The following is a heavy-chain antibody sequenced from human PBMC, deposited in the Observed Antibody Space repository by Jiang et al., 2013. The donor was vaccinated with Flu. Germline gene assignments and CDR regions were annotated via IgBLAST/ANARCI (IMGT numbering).Heavy chain of an antibody. Sequence: SGAEVKKPGASVKISCKTSGYSFTSYYIQWVRQAPGQGLEWIGIINPSGGSTTYAQKFQGTVTMTRDTSTSTVYMELSSLRFEDTAVFYCARYLWAEGYSDYWGQGTLVTVSS. V-gene: IGHV1-46*01. J-gene: IGHJ4*02. CDR1: GYSFTSYY. D-gene: IGHD3-16*01. CDR2: INPSGGST. CDR3: ARYLWAEGYSDY.